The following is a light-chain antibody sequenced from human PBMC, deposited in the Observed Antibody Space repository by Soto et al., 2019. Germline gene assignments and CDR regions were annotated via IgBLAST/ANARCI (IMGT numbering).Light chain of an antibody. V-gene: IGLV2-14*01. CDR2: EVS. J-gene: IGLJ1*01. CDR3: GSYKSSRIYV. Sequence: QSVLTQPASVSVSPGQSITISCTGTSSDVGGYNYVSWYQQHPGKAPKLMIYEVSNRPSGVSDRFSGSKSGNTASLTISGLQAEDEADYYCGSYKSSRIYVFGRGTKVNV. CDR1: SSDVGGYNY.